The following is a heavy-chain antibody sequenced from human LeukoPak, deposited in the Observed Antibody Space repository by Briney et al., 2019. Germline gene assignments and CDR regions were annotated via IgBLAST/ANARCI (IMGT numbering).Heavy chain of an antibody. Sequence: AASVKVSCKASENTFTNYYMHWVRQAPGQGLEWMGWISTSRGNANYAQSLQGRLTLSTDTSTTTVYMELRSLTSDDTAVYYCTRDFFCSGGTCSDCFDPWGQGTLVTVSS. CDR1: ENTFTNYY. V-gene: IGHV1-18*04. D-gene: IGHD2-15*01. CDR2: ISTSRGNA. CDR3: TRDFFCSGGTCSDCFDP. J-gene: IGHJ5*02.